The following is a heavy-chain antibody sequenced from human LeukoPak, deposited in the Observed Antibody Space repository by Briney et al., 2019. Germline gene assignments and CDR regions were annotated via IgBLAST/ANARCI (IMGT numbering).Heavy chain of an antibody. CDR3: TRWGYCSSTSCSDGMDV. CDR2: IRSKANSYAT. D-gene: IGHD2-2*01. CDR1: GFTFSGSA. J-gene: IGHJ6*02. Sequence: GGSLRLSCAASGFTFSGSAMHWVRQASGKGLEWVCRIRSKANSYATAYAASVKGRFTISRDDSKNTAYLQMNSLKTEDTAVYYCTRWGYCSSTSCSDGMDVWGQGTTVTVSS. V-gene: IGHV3-73*01.